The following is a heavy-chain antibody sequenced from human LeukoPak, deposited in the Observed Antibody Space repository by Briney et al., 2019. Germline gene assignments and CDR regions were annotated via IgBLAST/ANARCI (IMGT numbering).Heavy chain of an antibody. CDR2: IKSRTDGGTT. V-gene: IGHV3-15*07. J-gene: IGHJ4*02. CDR1: GFTFSSYG. Sequence: GGSLGLSCAASGFTFSSYGMNWVRQAPGKGLEWVGRIKSRTDGGTTVYSAPVKGRFTISRDDSKSTLYLQMNSLKIEDTAVYYCTTDLLAAVGLASFFDFWGQGALVTVSS. CDR3: TTDLLAAVGLASFFDF. D-gene: IGHD6-13*01.